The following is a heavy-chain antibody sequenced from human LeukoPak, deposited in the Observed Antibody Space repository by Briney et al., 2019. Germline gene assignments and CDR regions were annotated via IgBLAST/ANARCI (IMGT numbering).Heavy chain of an antibody. J-gene: IGHJ4*02. Sequence: GGSLRLSCAASGFTFSSYWMHWVRQAPGKGLVWVSRINTDGSSTSYADSVKGRFTISRDNAKNTLYLQMNSLRAEDTAVYYCARDGEAAAGTVPLDYWGQGTLVTVSS. CDR1: GFTFSSYW. CDR2: INTDGSST. D-gene: IGHD6-13*01. CDR3: ARDGEAAAGTVPLDY. V-gene: IGHV3-74*01.